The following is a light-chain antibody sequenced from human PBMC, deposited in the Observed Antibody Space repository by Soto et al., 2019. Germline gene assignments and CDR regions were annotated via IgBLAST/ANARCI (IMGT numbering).Light chain of an antibody. CDR3: QQCGNSPYT. Sequence: EIVLTQSPGTLSLSPGERATLSCRASQSVSSSYLAWYQQKPGQAPRLLIYGASSRATGIPDWFSGSGSGTDFTLTISRLEPEGFAVYYCQQCGNSPYTFGQGTRLEIK. CDR2: GAS. CDR1: QSVSSSY. V-gene: IGKV3-20*01. J-gene: IGKJ2*01.